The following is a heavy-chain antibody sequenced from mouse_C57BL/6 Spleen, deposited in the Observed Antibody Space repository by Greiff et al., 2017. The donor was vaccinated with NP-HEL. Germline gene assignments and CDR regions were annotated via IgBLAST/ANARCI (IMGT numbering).Heavy chain of an antibody. D-gene: IGHD1-1*01. CDR1: GYTFTDYN. Sequence: EVKLQQSGPELVKPGASVKMSCKASGYTFTDYNMHWVKQSHGKSLEWIGYINPNNGGTSYNQKFKGKATLTVNKSSSTAYMELRSLTSEDSAVYYCARSYGSSYDYAMDYWGQGTSVTVSS. CDR3: ARSYGSSYDYAMDY. V-gene: IGHV1-22*01. CDR2: INPNNGGT. J-gene: IGHJ4*01.